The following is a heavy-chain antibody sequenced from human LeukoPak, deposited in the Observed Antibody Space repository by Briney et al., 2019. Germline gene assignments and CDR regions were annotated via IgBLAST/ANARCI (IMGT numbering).Heavy chain of an antibody. Sequence: SVKVSCKASGYTFTDYYMHWVRQAPGQGLEWMGGIIPIFGTANYAQKFQGRVTITADESTSTAYMELSSLRSEDTAVYYCARDSHGDYGYYYYYYYMDVWGKGTTVTISS. D-gene: IGHD4-17*01. CDR3: ARDSHGDYGYYYYYYYMDV. CDR2: IIPIFGTA. CDR1: GYTFTDYY. V-gene: IGHV1-69*13. J-gene: IGHJ6*03.